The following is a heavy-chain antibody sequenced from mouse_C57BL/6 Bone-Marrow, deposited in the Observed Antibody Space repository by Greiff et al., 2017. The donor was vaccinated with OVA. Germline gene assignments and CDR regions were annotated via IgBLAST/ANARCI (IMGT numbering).Heavy chain of an antibody. Sequence: QVHVKQPGAELVRPGSSVKLSCKASGYTFTSYWMDWVKQRPGQGLEWIGNIYPSDSETHYNQKFKDKATLTVDKSSSTAYMQLSSVTSEDSAVYYCARRRDGYSWFAYWGQGTLVTVSA. CDR3: ARRRDGYSWFAY. CDR2: IYPSDSET. D-gene: IGHD2-3*01. V-gene: IGHV1-61*01. J-gene: IGHJ3*01. CDR1: GYTFTSYW.